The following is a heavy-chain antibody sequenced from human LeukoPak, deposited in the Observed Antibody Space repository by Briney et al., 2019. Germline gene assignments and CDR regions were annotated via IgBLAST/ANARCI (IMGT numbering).Heavy chain of an antibody. CDR3: ARVGGGGSHPGAFDI. D-gene: IGHD1-26*01. V-gene: IGHV4-59*01. J-gene: IGHJ3*02. Sequence: SETLSLTCTVSGGSISSYYWSWIRQPPGKGLEWIGYIYYSGSTNYNPSLKSRITISVDTSKNQFSLKLSSVTAADTAVYYSARVGGGGSHPGAFDIWGQGTMVTVSS. CDR2: IYYSGST. CDR1: GGSISSYY.